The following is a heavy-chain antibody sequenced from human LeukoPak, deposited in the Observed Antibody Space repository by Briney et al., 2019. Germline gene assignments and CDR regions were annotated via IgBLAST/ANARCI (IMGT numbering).Heavy chain of an antibody. Sequence: SETLSLTCTVSGGSVSGGSYYWSRIRQPPGKGLEWIGYIYYSGSTNYNPSLKSRVTISVDTSKNQFSLKLSSVTAADTAVYYCARYGRYSGYDNFDYWAREPWSPSPQ. CDR3: ARYGRYSGYDNFDY. CDR1: GGSVSGGSYY. V-gene: IGHV4-61*01. CDR2: IYYSGST. D-gene: IGHD5-12*01. J-gene: IGHJ4*02.